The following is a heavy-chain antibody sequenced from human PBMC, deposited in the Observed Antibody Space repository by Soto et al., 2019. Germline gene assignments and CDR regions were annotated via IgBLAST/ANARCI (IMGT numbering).Heavy chain of an antibody. Sequence: QIHLVQSGAEVKKPGASVKVSCKGSGYGFTTYGITWVRQAPGQGLEWMAWISAHNGNTNYAQKLQGRVTVTRDTSTNTAYMELRSLRSDDPAVYYCARGRYGDYWGQGALVTVSS. CDR3: ARGRYGDY. CDR1: GYGFTTYG. J-gene: IGHJ4*02. D-gene: IGHD1-1*01. CDR2: ISAHNGNT. V-gene: IGHV1-18*01.